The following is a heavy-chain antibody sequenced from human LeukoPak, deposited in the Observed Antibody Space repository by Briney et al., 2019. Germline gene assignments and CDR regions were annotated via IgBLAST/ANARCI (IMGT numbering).Heavy chain of an antibody. CDR1: GGSISSYY. CDR3: ARFRGLYYYYGMDV. CDR2: IYYSGST. Sequence: SETLSLTCTVSGGSISSYYWSWIRQPPGKGLEWIGYIYYSGSTNYIPSLKSRVTFSVDTSKNQFSLKLSSVTAADTAVYYCARFRGLYYYYGMDVWGQGTTVTVSS. J-gene: IGHJ6*02. V-gene: IGHV4-59*01.